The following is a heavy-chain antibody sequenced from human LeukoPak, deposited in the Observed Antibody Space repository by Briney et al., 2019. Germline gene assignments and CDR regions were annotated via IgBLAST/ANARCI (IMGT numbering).Heavy chain of an antibody. V-gene: IGHV3-23*01. D-gene: IGHD6-13*01. CDR2: ISGSGGST. CDR3: AKTLAAAGLGSRYYFDY. J-gene: IGHJ4*02. Sequence: GGSLRLSCAASGFTFSSYAMSWVRQAPGKGLEWVSAISGSGGSTYYADSVKGRFTISRDNSKNTLYLQMNSLRAEDTAVYYCAKTLAAAGLGSRYYFDYWGQGTLVTVSS. CDR1: GFTFSSYA.